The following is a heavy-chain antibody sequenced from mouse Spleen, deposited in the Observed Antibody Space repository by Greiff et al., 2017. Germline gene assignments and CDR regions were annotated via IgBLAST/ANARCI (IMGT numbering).Heavy chain of an antibody. CDR2: IYPRSGNT. CDR1: GYTFTSYG. J-gene: IGHJ1*01. Sequence: VQLQQSGAELARPGASVKLSCKASGYTFTSYGISWVKQRTGQGLEWIGEIYPRSGNTYYNEKFKGKATLTADKSSSTAYMELRSLTSEDSAVYFCARSYGNNWYFDVWGAGTTVTVSS. CDR3: ARSYGNNWYFDV. D-gene: IGHD2-1*01. V-gene: IGHV1-81*01.